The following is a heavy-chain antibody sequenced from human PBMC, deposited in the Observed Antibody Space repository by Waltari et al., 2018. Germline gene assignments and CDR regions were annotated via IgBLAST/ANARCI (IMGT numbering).Heavy chain of an antibody. CDR2: IYYSGGT. V-gene: IGHV4-39*07. CDR3: AREGPDNWSPDDAFDI. Sequence: QLQLQESGPGLVKPSETPSLTCTVSGGSISSSSYYWGWIRQPPGKGLEWIGSIYYSGGTYHNPSLKSRVTISVDTSKNQFSLKLSSVTAADTAVYYCAREGPDNWSPDDAFDIWGQGTMVTVSS. J-gene: IGHJ3*02. D-gene: IGHD1-20*01. CDR1: GGSISSSSYY.